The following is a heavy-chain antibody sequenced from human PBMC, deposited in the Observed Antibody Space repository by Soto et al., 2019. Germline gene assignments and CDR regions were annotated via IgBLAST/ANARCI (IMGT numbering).Heavy chain of an antibody. Sequence: QVQLQESGPGLVKPSETLSLTCTVSGDSVSSGGNYWSWIRQPPGEGLEWIAYIHYSGSVNYNPSLKSRVTISVDTSKNQVYLRLNSVTAADTAFYYCARGGEYCGSTSCQTYYFDYWGQGPLVTVSS. J-gene: IGHJ4*02. D-gene: IGHD2-2*01. CDR1: GDSVSSGGNY. CDR3: ARGGEYCGSTSCQTYYFDY. V-gene: IGHV4-61*08. CDR2: IHYSGSV.